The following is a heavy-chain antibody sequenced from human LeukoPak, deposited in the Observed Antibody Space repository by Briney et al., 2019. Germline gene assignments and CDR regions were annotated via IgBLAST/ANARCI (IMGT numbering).Heavy chain of an antibody. CDR2: TYYRSKWYN. CDR3: ARVSIAVAGEGYNWFDP. D-gene: IGHD6-19*01. CDR1: GDSVSSNNAA. V-gene: IGHV6-1*01. Sequence: SQTLSLTCAISGDSVSSNNAAWNWIRQSPSRGLEWLGRTYYRSKWYNDYAVSVKRRINIKPDTSKNQFSLQLNSVSPEDTAVYYCARVSIAVAGEGYNWFDPWGQGTLVTVSS. J-gene: IGHJ5*02.